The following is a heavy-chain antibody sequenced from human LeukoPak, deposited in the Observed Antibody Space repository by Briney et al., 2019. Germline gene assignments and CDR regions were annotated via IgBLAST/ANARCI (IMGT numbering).Heavy chain of an antibody. Sequence: PGGSLRLSCVASGFSFSTCAMHWVRQAPGRGLEWLTLIRPDGGKKFYSDSVKGRFTVSRDNFKNMLYLEMNSLRSEDTAVYYCVKDDPVLHFWGQGTLVSVSS. CDR3: VKDDPVLHF. CDR1: GFSFSTCA. CDR2: IRPDGGKK. V-gene: IGHV3-30*02. J-gene: IGHJ4*02.